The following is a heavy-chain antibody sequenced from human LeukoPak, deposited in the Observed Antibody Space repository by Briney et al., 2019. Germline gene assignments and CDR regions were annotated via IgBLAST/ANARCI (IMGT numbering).Heavy chain of an antibody. CDR3: ARHVEHAAYFHH. Sequence: SETLSLTCTVAGISISDFHWSWLRQSPEKGLEWIGWITNSGDADYNPSLESRLAMSADTSKSQLSLRVTSVTDADTAVYYCARHVEHAAYFHHWGQGKLVTVSS. CDR1: GISISDFH. V-gene: IGHV4-59*08. D-gene: IGHD1/OR15-1a*01. CDR2: ITNSGDA. J-gene: IGHJ4*02.